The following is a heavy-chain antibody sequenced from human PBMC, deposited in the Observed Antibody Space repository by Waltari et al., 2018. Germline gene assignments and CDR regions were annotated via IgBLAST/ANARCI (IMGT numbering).Heavy chain of an antibody. V-gene: IGHV3-23*04. D-gene: IGHD1-20*01. CDR1: GLPFSRHW. J-gene: IGHJ4*02. Sequence: EVQLVESGGGLVQPGGSLGLSGAASGLPFSRHWRSWVRQAPGKGLEWVSAISVSDGTYYADSVKGRFTISRDTSKNTVYLQMNGLRAEDTAVYYCATPFYNWDDPLHSWGQGTLVTVSS. CDR3: ATPFYNWDDPLHS. CDR2: ISVSDGT.